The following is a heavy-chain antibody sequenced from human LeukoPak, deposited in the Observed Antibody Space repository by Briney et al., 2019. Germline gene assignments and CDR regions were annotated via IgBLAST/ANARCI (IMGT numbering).Heavy chain of an antibody. CDR1: GYTFTSYY. Sequence: ASVKVSCKASGYTFTSYYMHWVRQAPGQGLEWMGIINPSGGSTSYAQKFQGRVTMTRDTSTSTVYMELSSLRSEDTAVYYCARDLDYYGSGSYSSSRPDYWGQGTLVTVSS. CDR2: INPSGGST. V-gene: IGHV1-46*01. J-gene: IGHJ4*02. CDR3: ARDLDYYGSGSYSSSRPDY. D-gene: IGHD3-10*01.